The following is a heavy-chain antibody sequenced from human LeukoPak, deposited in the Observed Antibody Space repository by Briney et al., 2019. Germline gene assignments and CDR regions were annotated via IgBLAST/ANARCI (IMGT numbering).Heavy chain of an antibody. CDR3: ARGNPRIRYYFDY. CDR1: GGSFSGYY. Sequence: PSETLSLTCAVYGGSFSGYYWSWIRQPPGKGLEWIGEINHSGSTNYNPSLKSRVTISVDTSKNQFSLKLSSVTAADTAVYYCARGNPRIRYYFDYWGQGTLVTVSS. CDR2: INHSGST. J-gene: IGHJ4*02. D-gene: IGHD2/OR15-2a*01. V-gene: IGHV4-34*01.